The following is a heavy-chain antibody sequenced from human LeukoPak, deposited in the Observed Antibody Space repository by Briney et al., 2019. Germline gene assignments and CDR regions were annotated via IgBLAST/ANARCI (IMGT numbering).Heavy chain of an antibody. CDR1: GFIFSSYR. CDR3: ARVAVVGYCSGGSCFYYMDV. Sequence: GGSLRLSCAASGFIFSSYRMHWVRQAPGKGLEWVAFIRYDGSNTYYADSVKGRFSISRDNSKNTLYLQMNSLRAEDTAVYYCARVAVVGYCSGGSCFYYMDVWGKGTTVTVSS. CDR2: IRYDGSNT. J-gene: IGHJ6*03. V-gene: IGHV3-30*02. D-gene: IGHD2-15*01.